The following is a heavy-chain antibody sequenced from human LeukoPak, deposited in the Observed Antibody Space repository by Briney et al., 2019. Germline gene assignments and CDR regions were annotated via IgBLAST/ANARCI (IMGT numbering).Heavy chain of an antibody. Sequence: ASVKVSCKTSGYTFADYYIHWVRQAPGQGLEWMGWINPNSGETNSAQKFQGRVTMTGDTSISTAYMELRRVTSDDTAVYYCARDRDYSNTERGFDYWGQGTLVTVSS. CDR2: INPNSGET. V-gene: IGHV1-2*02. D-gene: IGHD4-11*01. CDR3: ARDRDYSNTERGFDY. CDR1: GYTFADYY. J-gene: IGHJ4*02.